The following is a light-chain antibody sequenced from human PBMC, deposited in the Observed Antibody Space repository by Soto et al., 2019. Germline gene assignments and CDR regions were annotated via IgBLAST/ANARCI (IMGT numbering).Light chain of an antibody. J-gene: IGKJ1*01. Sequence: EIVLTQSPGTLSLSPGERATLSCRASQSVSSSYLAWYQQKPGQAPRPLIYGASSRAIGIPDRFSGSGSGTDFTLTISRLESADFAVYYCQRYGRSPCTFGQGTKVETK. V-gene: IGKV3-20*01. CDR3: QRYGRSPCT. CDR1: QSVSSSY. CDR2: GAS.